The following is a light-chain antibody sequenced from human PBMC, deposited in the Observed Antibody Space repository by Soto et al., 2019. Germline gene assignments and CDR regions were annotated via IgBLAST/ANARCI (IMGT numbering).Light chain of an antibody. CDR2: GAS. CDR1: QTVSSSF. CDR3: LQYGNSPET. V-gene: IGKV3-20*01. J-gene: IGKJ1*01. Sequence: EMVLTQSPDTLSLSPGERATLSCRASQTVSSSFLAWYQQRPGRAPRLLIDGASGSATGIPDRFSGSGSGTDFTLTISRREPEDLAVYYCLQYGNSPETFGQGPQGESK.